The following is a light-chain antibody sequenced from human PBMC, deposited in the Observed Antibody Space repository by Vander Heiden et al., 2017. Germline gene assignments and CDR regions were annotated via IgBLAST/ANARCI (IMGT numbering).Light chain of an antibody. CDR2: AAS. V-gene: IGKV1-39*01. CDR1: QSISSY. Sequence: DIQMTQSPSSLSASVGDRVTITCRASQSISSYLNWYQQKPGKAPKLLIYAASSLQSGVPSRFSGSGSGTDFTLTISRLQPEDIATYYCQQCDSTWLTFGAGTKVEIK. J-gene: IGKJ4*01. CDR3: QQCDSTWLT.